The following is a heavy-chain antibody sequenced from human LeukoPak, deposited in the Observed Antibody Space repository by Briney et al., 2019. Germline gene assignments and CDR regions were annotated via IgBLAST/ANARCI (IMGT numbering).Heavy chain of an antibody. D-gene: IGHD3-22*01. CDR1: GGSISSSSYY. CDR3: ARQPDYYDSSGHFYVEAFHI. Sequence: SETLSLTCTVSGGSISSSSYYWAWIRQPPGKGLEWIGSVYYGGTTYYNPSLKSRVTISVDASKNQYSLTLSSVTAADTAVFYCARQPDYYDSSGHFYVEAFHIWGQGQWSLSLQ. CDR2: VYYGGTT. J-gene: IGHJ3*02. V-gene: IGHV4-39*01.